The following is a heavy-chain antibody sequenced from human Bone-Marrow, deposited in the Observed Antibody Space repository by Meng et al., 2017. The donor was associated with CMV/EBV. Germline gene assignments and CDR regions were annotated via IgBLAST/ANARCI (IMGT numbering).Heavy chain of an antibody. V-gene: IGHV3-30-3*01. CDR1: GFTFNSYA. Sequence: GESLKISCAASGFTFNSYAMHWVRQAPGKGLEWVSVISYDGSNKYYADSVKGRFTISRDNSENTLYLQMNSLRVEDTAVYYCAREFLPTYYDFWSGYRAFDIWGQGTMVTVSS. D-gene: IGHD3-3*01. CDR3: AREFLPTYYDFWSGYRAFDI. J-gene: IGHJ3*02. CDR2: ISYDGSNK.